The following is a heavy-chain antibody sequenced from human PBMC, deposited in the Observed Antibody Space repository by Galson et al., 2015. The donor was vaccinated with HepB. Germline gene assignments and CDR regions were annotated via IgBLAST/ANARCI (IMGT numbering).Heavy chain of an antibody. J-gene: IGHJ4*02. Sequence: SLRLSCAASGFTFSSYGMHWVRQAPGKGLEWVAVIWYDGSNKYYADSVKGRFTISRDNSKNTLYLQMNSLRAEDTAVYYCARDGTTVTTFDYWGQGTLVTVSS. CDR3: ARDGTTVTTFDY. D-gene: IGHD4-17*01. CDR1: GFTFSSYG. V-gene: IGHV3-33*01. CDR2: IWYDGSNK.